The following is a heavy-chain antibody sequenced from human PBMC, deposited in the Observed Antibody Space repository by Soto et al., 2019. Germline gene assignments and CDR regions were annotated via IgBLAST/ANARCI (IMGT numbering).Heavy chain of an antibody. CDR3: ARVAPWGNWFDP. D-gene: IGHD3-16*01. V-gene: IGHV4-31*03. J-gene: IGHJ5*02. Sequence: SETLSLTCTVSGGSISSGGYYWSWIRQHPGKGLEWIGYIFYSGTTYYNPSLKSRVTISVDTSKNQFSLKLSSVTAADTAVYYCARVAPWGNWFDPWGRGTLVTVSS. CDR2: IFYSGTT. CDR1: GGSISSGGYY.